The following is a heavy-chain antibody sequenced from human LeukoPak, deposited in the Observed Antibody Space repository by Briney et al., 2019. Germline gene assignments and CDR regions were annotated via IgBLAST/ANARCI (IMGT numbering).Heavy chain of an antibody. CDR1: GFTFSSHA. D-gene: IGHD2-15*01. Sequence: GGSLRLSCAASGFTFSSHAMHWVRQAPGKGLEWVAIISYDGGNKYYADSVKGRFTISRDNSKNTLYLQMNSLRAEDTAVYYCARDHVVVVDSNPHYWGQGTLVTVSS. CDR3: ARDHVVVVDSNPHY. V-gene: IGHV3-30*04. J-gene: IGHJ4*02. CDR2: ISYDGGNK.